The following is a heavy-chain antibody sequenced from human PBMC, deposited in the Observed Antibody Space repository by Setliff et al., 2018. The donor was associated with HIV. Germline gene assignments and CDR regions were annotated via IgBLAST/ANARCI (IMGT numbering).Heavy chain of an antibody. CDR3: ARHSDFWSEDAFDI. V-gene: IGHV4-4*08. CDR2: IYSSGST. CDR1: GGSISSYY. J-gene: IGHJ3*02. Sequence: PSETLSLTCTVSGGSISSYYWSWIRQPPGKGLEWIGNIYSSGSTNYNPSLKSRVTISIDTSKNQFSLKLSSVTAADTALYYCARHSDFWSEDAFDIWGQGTMVTVSS. D-gene: IGHD3-3*01.